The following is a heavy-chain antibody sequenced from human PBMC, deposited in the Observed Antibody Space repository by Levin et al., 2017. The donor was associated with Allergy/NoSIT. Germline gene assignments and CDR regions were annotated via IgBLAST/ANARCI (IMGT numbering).Heavy chain of an antibody. CDR3: ARHVPPTTFPSPFDY. V-gene: IGHV4-59*08. D-gene: IGHD1-14*01. CDR1: GGSIGGYY. Sequence: GSLRLSCTVSGGSIGGYYWSWIRQPPGKGLEWIGYIFYSGATNYNPSLKSRVTISVDTSKNQFFLKLSSVTAADTALYYCARHVPPTTFPSPFDYWGQGTLVTVSS. CDR2: IFYSGAT. J-gene: IGHJ4*02.